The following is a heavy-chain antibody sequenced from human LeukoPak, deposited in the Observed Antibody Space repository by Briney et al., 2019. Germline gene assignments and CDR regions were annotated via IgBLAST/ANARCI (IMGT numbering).Heavy chain of an antibody. CDR2: ISGSGGST. Sequence: GGSLRLSCAASGFTFSSYAMSWVRQAPGKGLEWVSAISGSGGSTYYADSVKGRFTISRDNSKNTLYLQMNSLRAEDTAVYYCAKPTYYYDSSGYYSEEPAFDYWGQGTLVTVSS. D-gene: IGHD3-22*01. V-gene: IGHV3-23*01. CDR1: GFTFSSYA. J-gene: IGHJ4*02. CDR3: AKPTYYYDSSGYYSEEPAFDY.